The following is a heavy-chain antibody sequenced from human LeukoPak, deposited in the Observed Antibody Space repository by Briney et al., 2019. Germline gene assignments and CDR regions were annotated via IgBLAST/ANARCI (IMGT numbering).Heavy chain of an antibody. CDR2: MYTSGST. CDR1: GDSISSGSYY. CDR3: ARDNGGDYWYSDI. J-gene: IGHJ2*01. D-gene: IGHD2-21*01. Sequence: SETLSLTCTVSGDSISSGSYYWSWIRQPAGKGLEWIGRMYTSGSTNYNPSLKSRVTMSVDTSKNQLSLKLSSVTAADTAVYFCARDNGGDYWYSDIWGRGTLVTVSS. V-gene: IGHV4-61*02.